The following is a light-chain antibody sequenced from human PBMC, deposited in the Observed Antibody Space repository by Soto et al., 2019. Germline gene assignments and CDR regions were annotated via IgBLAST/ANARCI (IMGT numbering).Light chain of an antibody. CDR1: QNIHNH. CDR3: QQYDAWPLT. V-gene: IGKV3-15*01. J-gene: IGKJ4*01. CDR2: DAI. Sequence: DKLMSQSPATLSVSPGEIVTLSCRASQNIHNHMSWFLQKPGQTPRLLIYDAIIRAADVPARFSGSWSGTEFTLTINSLQSEDFAVYYCQQYDAWPLTFGGGTKVEIK.